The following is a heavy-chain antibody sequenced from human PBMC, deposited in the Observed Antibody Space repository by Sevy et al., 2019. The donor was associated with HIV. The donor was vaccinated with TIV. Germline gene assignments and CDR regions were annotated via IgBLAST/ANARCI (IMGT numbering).Heavy chain of an antibody. CDR1: GFTFSNAW. Sequence: GGSLRLSCAASGFTFSNAWMSWVRQAPGKGLEWVGRIKSKTDGGTTDYAAPVKGRFTISRDDSKNTLYLQMNSLKTEDTAVYYCTTEDPGRRYYYGMDVWGHGTTVTVSS. CDR3: TTEDPGRRYYYGMDV. J-gene: IGHJ6*02. V-gene: IGHV3-15*01. D-gene: IGHD3-10*01. CDR2: IKSKTDGGTT.